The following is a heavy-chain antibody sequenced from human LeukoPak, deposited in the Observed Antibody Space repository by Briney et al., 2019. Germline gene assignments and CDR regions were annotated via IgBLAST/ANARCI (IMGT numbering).Heavy chain of an antibody. Sequence: ASVKVSCKASGYTFTSYYMHWVRQAPGQGLEWMGIINPSGGSTSYAQKFQGRVTMTRDTSTSTIYMELSSLRSEDTAVYYCARDQDYDSSGHYYFGYWGQGTLVTVSS. V-gene: IGHV1-46*01. CDR2: INPSGGST. D-gene: IGHD3-22*01. CDR1: GYTFTSYY. J-gene: IGHJ4*02. CDR3: ARDQDYDSSGHYYFGY.